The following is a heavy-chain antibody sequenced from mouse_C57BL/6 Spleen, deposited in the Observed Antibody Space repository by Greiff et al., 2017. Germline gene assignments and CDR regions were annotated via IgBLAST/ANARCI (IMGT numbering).Heavy chain of an antibody. CDR1: GYTFTDYY. CDR3: ARSRGYYGSSTGFAD. CDR2: IGPGSGST. V-gene: IGHV1-77*01. J-gene: IGHJ3*01. D-gene: IGHD1-1*01. Sequence: VQLQQSGAELVKPGASVKISCKASGYTFTDYYINWVKQRPGQGLEWIGKIGPGSGSTYYNEKFKGKATLTADKSSSTAYMQLSSLTSADSAVYFCARSRGYYGSSTGFADWGQGTLVTVAA.